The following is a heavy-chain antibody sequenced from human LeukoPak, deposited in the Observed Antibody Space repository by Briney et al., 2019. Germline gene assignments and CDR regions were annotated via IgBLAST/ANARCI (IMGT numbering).Heavy chain of an antibody. Sequence: GGSLRLSCAASGFTFSSYAMSWVRQAPGKGLEWVSAISGSGGSTYYADSAKGRFTISRDNSKNTLYLQMNSLRAEDTAVYYCAKSDVTGYDSSGYYYTVWGQGTLVTVSS. V-gene: IGHV3-23*01. CDR1: GFTFSSYA. J-gene: IGHJ4*02. D-gene: IGHD3-22*01. CDR2: ISGSGGST. CDR3: AKSDVTGYDSSGYYYTV.